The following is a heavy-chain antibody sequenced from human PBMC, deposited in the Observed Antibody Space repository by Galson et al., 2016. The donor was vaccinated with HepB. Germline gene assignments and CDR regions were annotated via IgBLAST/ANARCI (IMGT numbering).Heavy chain of an antibody. CDR3: AKRGGLDYYFDY. CDR1: GFSFNSNT. V-gene: IGHV3-30*18. CDR2: ISSYGSHK. Sequence: SLRLSCAASGFSFNSNTMHWARQAPGKGLEWVALISSYGSHKYYADSVKGRFTICRSNSKNTRYLQMDSLRAEEPAVFYCAKRGGLDYYFDYWGQGTLVTGSS. D-gene: IGHD3-16*01. J-gene: IGHJ4*02.